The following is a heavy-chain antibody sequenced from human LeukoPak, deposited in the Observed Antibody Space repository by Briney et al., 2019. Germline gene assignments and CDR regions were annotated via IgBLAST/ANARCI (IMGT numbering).Heavy chain of an antibody. J-gene: IGHJ3*02. Sequence: SETLSLACTVSGGSVSSGSYYWSWIRQPPGKGLEWIGYIYYSGSTNYNPSLKSRVTISVDTSKNQFSLKLSSVTAADTAVYYCARARIAAAPYAFDIWGQGTMVTVSS. CDR2: IYYSGST. V-gene: IGHV4-61*01. CDR3: ARARIAAAPYAFDI. CDR1: GGSVSSGSYY. D-gene: IGHD6-13*01.